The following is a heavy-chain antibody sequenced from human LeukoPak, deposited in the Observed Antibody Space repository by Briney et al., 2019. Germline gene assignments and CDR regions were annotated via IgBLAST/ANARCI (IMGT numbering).Heavy chain of an antibody. V-gene: IGHV3-74*01. CDR1: GFDFSKYW. CDR3: ARTVYDEKDDDAVYRDFDS. J-gene: IGHJ4*02. Sequence: QPGGRLRLSCAASGFDFSKYWMHWVRQAPGKGPVWVSRIHSGGRKTEYADSVKGRFTISRDNAKNVMYLQMNILTVDNTGVYYCARTVYDEKDDDAVYRDFDSWGQGTLVTVSS. D-gene: IGHD3/OR15-3a*01. CDR2: IHSGGRKT.